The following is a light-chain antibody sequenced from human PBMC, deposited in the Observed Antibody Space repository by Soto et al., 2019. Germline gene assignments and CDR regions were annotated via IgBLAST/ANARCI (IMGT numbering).Light chain of an antibody. J-gene: IGKJ1*01. CDR3: RRYTNYAWT. CDR2: EAS. CDR1: QSISNW. Sequence: DMQVTQSPYKMSASVGYRANITCRASQSISNWLAWFQQKAGKAPKLLIYEASKLATGVPSRISGSGYGTEFTLTISSMQPDDFETYYCRRYTNYAWTFGQGTQVDIK. V-gene: IGKV1-5*03.